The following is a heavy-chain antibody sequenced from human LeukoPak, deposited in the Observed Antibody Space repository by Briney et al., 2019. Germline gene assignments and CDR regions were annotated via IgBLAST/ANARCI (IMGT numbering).Heavy chain of an antibody. CDR3: AKAESMVRGESDY. Sequence: GGSLRLSCAASGLTFSSYAMSWVRQAPGKGLEWVSAISGSGGSTYYADSVKGRFTISRDNSKNTLYLQMNSLRAEDTAVYYCAKAESMVRGESDYWGQGTLVTVSS. D-gene: IGHD3-10*01. J-gene: IGHJ4*02. CDR2: ISGSGGST. CDR1: GLTFSSYA. V-gene: IGHV3-23*01.